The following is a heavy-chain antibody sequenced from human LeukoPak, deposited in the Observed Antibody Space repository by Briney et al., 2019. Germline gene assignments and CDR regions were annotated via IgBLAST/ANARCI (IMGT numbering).Heavy chain of an antibody. CDR2: IDPSDSYT. CDR3: AIRITMVRGVIS. Sequence: GQPLRISCKGSGYIFTSYWISWARQMPGQGLEWMGRIDPSDSYTNYSTSFQGHVTISANKSISTAYLQWSSLKAWDTVMYYCAIRITMVRGVISWGQGTLVTVSS. V-gene: IGHV5-10-1*01. D-gene: IGHD3-10*01. CDR1: GYIFTSYW. J-gene: IGHJ5*02.